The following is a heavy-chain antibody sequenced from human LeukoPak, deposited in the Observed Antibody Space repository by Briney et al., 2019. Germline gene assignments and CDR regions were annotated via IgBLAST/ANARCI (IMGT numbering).Heavy chain of an antibody. CDR1: GFTFSTYS. V-gene: IGHV3-21*01. CDR2: ITSSSSYI. Sequence: GGSLRLSCAASGFTFSTYSMTWVRQAPGKGLEWVSSITSSSSYIYYADSVKGRFTISRDNAKNSLYLQMSSLRAEDTAVYFCARIYGGNSGGFDYWGQGALVSVSS. J-gene: IGHJ4*02. D-gene: IGHD4-23*01. CDR3: ARIYGGNSGGFDY.